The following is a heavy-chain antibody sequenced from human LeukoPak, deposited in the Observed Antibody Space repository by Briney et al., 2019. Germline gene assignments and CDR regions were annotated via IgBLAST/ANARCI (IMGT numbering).Heavy chain of an antibody. D-gene: IGHD3-10*01. V-gene: IGHV4-61*02. CDR1: GGSISSGSYY. CDR3: ARGGVPWYFDY. J-gene: IGHJ4*02. Sequence: SETLSLTCTVSGGSISSGSYYWSWIRQPAGKGLEWIGRIYTSGSTNYNPSLKSRVTISVDTSKNQFSLKLSSVTAADTAVYYCARGGVPWYFDYWGQGTLVTVSS. CDR2: IYTSGST.